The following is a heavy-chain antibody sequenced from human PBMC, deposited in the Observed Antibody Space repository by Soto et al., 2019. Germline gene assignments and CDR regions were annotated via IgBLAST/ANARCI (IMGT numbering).Heavy chain of an antibody. Sequence: QVQLVQSGAEVKKPGASVKVSCKPSGYTFSSHGLSWVRQAPEQGLEWLGWISTWSGDTNYAQKFQGRVTMTIDRGTSTAYMEVKSLRSDDTAVYYCARDYTITREDCFDPWGQGTLVTVSS. CDR1: GYTFSSHG. D-gene: IGHD3-10*01. J-gene: IGHJ5*02. CDR3: ARDYTITREDCFDP. V-gene: IGHV1-18*01. CDR2: ISTWSGDT.